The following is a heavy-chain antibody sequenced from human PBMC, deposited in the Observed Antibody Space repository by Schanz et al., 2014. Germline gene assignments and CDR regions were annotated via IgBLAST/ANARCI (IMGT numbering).Heavy chain of an antibody. CDR3: ARGSCTASGCYDAFDL. J-gene: IGHJ3*01. CDR1: GFTLTSHF. D-gene: IGHD2-2*01. V-gene: IGHV1-46*01. CDR2: INPIDGST. Sequence: QLVQSGAEVKKPGASVKVSCKASGFTLTSHFMHWLRQAPGQGLEWMGLINPIDGSTTYVWGSHGRLPMTRDTSTTTVYMDLSTLRSEDTAVYYCARGSCTASGCYDAFDLWGQGTLVTVSS.